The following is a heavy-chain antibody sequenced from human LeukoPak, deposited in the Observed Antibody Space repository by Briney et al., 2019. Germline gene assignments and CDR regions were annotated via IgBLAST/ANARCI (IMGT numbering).Heavy chain of an antibody. CDR3: ARPNYYGSDLAY. V-gene: IGHV3-53*01. J-gene: IGHJ4*02. Sequence: GGSLRLSCAASGFTVSSNYMTWVRQAPGKGLELISVIYSDGSTYYADSVKGRFTISRDNSKNTLYLQMNSLRAEDTAVYYCARPNYYGSDLAYWGQGTLVTVSS. CDR1: GFTVSSNY. D-gene: IGHD3-10*01. CDR2: IYSDGST.